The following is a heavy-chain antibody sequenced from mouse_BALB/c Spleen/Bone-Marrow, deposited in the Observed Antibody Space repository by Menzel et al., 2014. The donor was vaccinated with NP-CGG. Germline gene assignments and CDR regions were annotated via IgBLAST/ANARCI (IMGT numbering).Heavy chain of an antibody. Sequence: VMLVESGAELARPGASVKMSCKASGYTFXTYTMHWVKQRPGQGLEWIGYINPSSGYTNYNQKFKDKATLTADKSSSTAYMQLSSLTSEDSAVYFCAKRDIYYGYDGNAMDYWGQGTSVTVSS. CDR1: GYTFXTYT. D-gene: IGHD2-2*01. CDR2: INPSSGYT. CDR3: AKRDIYYGYDGNAMDY. J-gene: IGHJ4*01. V-gene: IGHV1-4*01.